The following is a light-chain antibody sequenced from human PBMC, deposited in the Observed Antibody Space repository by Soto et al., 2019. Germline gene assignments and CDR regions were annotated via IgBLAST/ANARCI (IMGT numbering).Light chain of an antibody. CDR1: SSNIGGNS. Sequence: QSVLTQPPSVSAAPGQKVTIYCAGSSSNIGGNSVSWYQQLPGTAPKLLIYDDNKRPSGIPDRFSGSKSGTSATLGITGFQTGDEADYYCGSWDSSLSAYVFVTGTKLTVL. J-gene: IGLJ1*01. CDR2: DDN. V-gene: IGLV1-51*01. CDR3: GSWDSSLSAYV.